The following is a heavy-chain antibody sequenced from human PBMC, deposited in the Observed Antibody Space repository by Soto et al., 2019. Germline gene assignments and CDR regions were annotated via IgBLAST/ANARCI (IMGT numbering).Heavy chain of an antibody. D-gene: IGHD2-2*02. Sequence: SETLSLTCTVSGGSISSGDYYWSWIRQPPGKGLEWIGYIYYSGSTYYNPSLKSRVTISVDTSKNQFSLKLSSVTAADTAVYYCARAAGLGFVLVPAAKPSDYYGMDVWGQGTTVTVYS. J-gene: IGHJ6*02. V-gene: IGHV4-30-4*01. CDR3: ARAAGLGFVLVPAAKPSDYYGMDV. CDR2: IYYSGST. CDR1: GGSISSGDYY.